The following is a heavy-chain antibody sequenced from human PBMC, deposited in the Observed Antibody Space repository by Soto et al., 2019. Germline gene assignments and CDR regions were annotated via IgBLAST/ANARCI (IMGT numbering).Heavy chain of an antibody. CDR1: GYTFTSYG. V-gene: IGHV1-18*01. D-gene: IGHD3-3*01. CDR2: ISAYNGNT. Sequence: ASVKVSCKASGYTFTSYGISWARHAPGQGLEWMGWISAYNGNTNYAQKLQGRVTMTTDTSTSTAYMELRSLRSEDTAVYYCAADGHYDFWSGYYGYWGQGTLVTVSS. J-gene: IGHJ4*02. CDR3: AADGHYDFWSGYYGY.